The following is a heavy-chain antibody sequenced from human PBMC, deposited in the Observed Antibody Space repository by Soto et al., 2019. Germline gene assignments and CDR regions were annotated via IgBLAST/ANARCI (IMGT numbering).Heavy chain of an antibody. V-gene: IGHV3-23*01. CDR2: ISGSGGST. Sequence: GGSLRLSCAASGFTFSSYAMSWVRQAPGKGLEWVSAISGSGGSTYYADSVKGRFTISRDNSKNTLYLQMNSLRAEDTAVYYCAKDHLTSIAAETLNLFDPWGQGTPVPVYS. D-gene: IGHD6-13*01. CDR3: AKDHLTSIAAETLNLFDP. J-gene: IGHJ5*02. CDR1: GFTFSSYA.